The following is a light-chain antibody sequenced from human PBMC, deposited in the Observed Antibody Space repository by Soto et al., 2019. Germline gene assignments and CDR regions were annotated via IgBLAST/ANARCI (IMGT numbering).Light chain of an antibody. CDR3: QQDYNWPWT. CDR2: VAS. CDR1: QSVSTS. J-gene: IGKJ1*01. V-gene: IGKV3-15*01. Sequence: EVVLTQSPATLSVSPGERATLSCRASQSVSTSLAWYQQKPGQAPRLLIFVASTRATGIPARFSGSGSGTEFTLTIGSLQSEDFAVYYCQQDYNWPWTFGQGTNVEIK.